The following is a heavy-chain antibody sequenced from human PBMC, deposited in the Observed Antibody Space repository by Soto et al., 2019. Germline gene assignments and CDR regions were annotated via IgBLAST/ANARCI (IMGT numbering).Heavy chain of an antibody. CDR3: AREYCSSTSCLNWFDP. V-gene: IGHV3-9*01. J-gene: IGHJ5*02. D-gene: IGHD2-2*01. CDR2: ISYDSGAI. CDR1: GFTFDDYA. Sequence: GGSLRLSCAASGFTFDDYAMHWVRQAPGKGLEWVSGISYDSGAIGYADSVNGRFTISRDNTRNSLFLQLNSLRADDTAVYYCAREYCSSTSCLNWFDPWGQGTLVTVSS.